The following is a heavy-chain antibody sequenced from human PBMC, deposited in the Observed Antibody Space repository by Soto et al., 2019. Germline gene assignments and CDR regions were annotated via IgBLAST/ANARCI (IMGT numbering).Heavy chain of an antibody. V-gene: IGHV4-59*01. Sequence: SETLSLTCTVSGGSISSYCWSWVRQPPGKGLEWIGYTYDSGSTKYNPSLKSRVTISVDTSKNQFSLKVSSVTAADTAVYYCARGDSDLDYWGQGTLVTVSS. CDR2: TYDSGST. CDR3: ARGDSDLDY. CDR1: GGSISSYC. J-gene: IGHJ4*02. D-gene: IGHD5-18*01.